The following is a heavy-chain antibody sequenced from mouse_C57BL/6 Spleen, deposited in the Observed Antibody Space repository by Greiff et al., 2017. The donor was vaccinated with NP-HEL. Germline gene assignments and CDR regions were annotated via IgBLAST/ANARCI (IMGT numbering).Heavy chain of an antibody. CDR1: GYTFTDYY. J-gene: IGHJ2*01. V-gene: IGHV1-26*01. CDR3: ARGGDIHGDY. Sequence: VQLKQSGPELVKPGASVKISCKASGYTFTDYYMNWVKQSHGKSLEWIGDINPNNGGTSYNQKFKGKATLTVDKSSSTAYMELRSLTSEDSAVYYCARGGDIHGDYWGQGTTLTVSS. CDR2: INPNNGGT.